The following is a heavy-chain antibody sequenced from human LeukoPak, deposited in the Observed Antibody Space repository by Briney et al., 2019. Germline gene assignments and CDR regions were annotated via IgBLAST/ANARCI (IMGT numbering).Heavy chain of an antibody. V-gene: IGHV3-30*18. J-gene: IGHJ3*02. D-gene: IGHD1-26*01. Sequence: GESLRLSCAAFGFTFSNYGMNWVRQAPGEGPEWVAVISSDGGTQLYADSVKGRFTISRDNSKNTLNLQMNSLRAEDTAVYYCAKEEEWDVNSFDIWGQGTMVTVSS. CDR1: GFTFSNYG. CDR3: AKEEEWDVNSFDI. CDR2: ISSDGGTQ.